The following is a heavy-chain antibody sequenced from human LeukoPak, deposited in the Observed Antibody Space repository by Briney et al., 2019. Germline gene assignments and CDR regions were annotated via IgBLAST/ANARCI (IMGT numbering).Heavy chain of an antibody. Sequence: SETLSLTCTVSGGSISSSSYYRGWIRQPPGKGLEWIGEINHSGSTNYNPSLKSRVTISVDTSKNQFSLKLSSVTAADTAVYYCARAPTVHNWFDPWGQGTLVTVSS. CDR2: INHSGST. CDR1: GGSISSSSYY. J-gene: IGHJ5*02. CDR3: ARAPTVHNWFDP. D-gene: IGHD4-17*01. V-gene: IGHV4-39*07.